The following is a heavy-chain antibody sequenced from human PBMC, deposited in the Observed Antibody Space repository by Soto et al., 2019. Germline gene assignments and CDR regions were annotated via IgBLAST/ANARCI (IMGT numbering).Heavy chain of an antibody. CDR2: IIPIFGTA. CDR3: ARDATSSSMVPFAY. J-gene: IGHJ4*02. CDR1: GATFSSYA. V-gene: IGHV1-69*13. D-gene: IGHD6-6*01. Sequence: ASVKVSCKASGATFSSYAISWVRQAPGQGLEWMGGIIPIFGTANYAQKFQGRVTITADESTSTAYMELSSLRSEDTAVYYCARDATSSSMVPFAYWGQGTLVTVAS.